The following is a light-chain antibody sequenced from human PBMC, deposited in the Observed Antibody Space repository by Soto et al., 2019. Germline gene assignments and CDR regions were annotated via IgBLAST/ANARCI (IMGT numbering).Light chain of an antibody. CDR2: DAS. CDR1: QSVSSY. Sequence: EIELTQSPSTLSLSLGERATLSCRASQSVSSYFAWYQQKPGQAPRLLIYDASHRTTGIPARFSGSGSGTDFTLTTSSLHPEDSTVYYCQQRSNSFTFGPGTKVEIK. CDR3: QQRSNSFT. J-gene: IGKJ3*01. V-gene: IGKV3-11*01.